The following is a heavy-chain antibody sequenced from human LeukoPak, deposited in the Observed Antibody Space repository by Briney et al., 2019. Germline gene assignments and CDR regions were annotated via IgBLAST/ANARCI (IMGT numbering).Heavy chain of an antibody. CDR3: AKDGAWLRFDD. Sequence: GGSLRLSCAASGFTFSSYSMNWVRQAPGKGLEWVSGISPGGGPTYYADSVKGRFTISRDDSKNTLYLQMNNLRAEDTAVYYCAKDGAWLRFDDWGQGILVTVSS. V-gene: IGHV3-23*01. CDR1: GFTFSSYS. D-gene: IGHD5-12*01. J-gene: IGHJ4*02. CDR2: ISPGGGPT.